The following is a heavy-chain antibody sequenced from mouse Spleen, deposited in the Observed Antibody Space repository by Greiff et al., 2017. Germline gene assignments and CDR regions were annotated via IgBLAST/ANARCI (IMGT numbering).Heavy chain of an antibody. CDR2: INYDGSST. D-gene: IGHD2-10*02. CDR1: GFTFSDYY. CDR3: ARYGNYGYFDY. J-gene: IGHJ2*01. Sequence: EVKLVESEGGLVQPGSSMKLSCTASGFTFSDYYMAWVRQVPEKGLEWVANINYDGSSTYYLDSLKSRFIISRDNAKNILYLQMSSLKSEDTATYYCARYGNYGYFDYWGQVTTLTVSS. V-gene: IGHV5-16*01.